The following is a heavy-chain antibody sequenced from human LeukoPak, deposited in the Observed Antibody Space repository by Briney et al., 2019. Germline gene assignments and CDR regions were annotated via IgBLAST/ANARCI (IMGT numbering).Heavy chain of an antibody. V-gene: IGHV5-10-1*01. CDR1: GSRFTSYW. D-gene: IGHD1-26*01. Sequence: GESLSISCQGPGSRFTSYWITGARQIPGKGLEWMGRIDPSDPYTNYSPSFQGHVTISADKSISTAYLQLSSLKASDPAMYYCARLSSGIYSDYWGQGTLVTVSS. CDR3: ARLSSGIYSDY. J-gene: IGHJ4*02. CDR2: IDPSDPYT.